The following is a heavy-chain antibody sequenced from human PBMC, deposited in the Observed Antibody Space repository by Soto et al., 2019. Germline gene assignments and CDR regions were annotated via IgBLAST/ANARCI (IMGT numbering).Heavy chain of an antibody. J-gene: IGHJ4*02. CDR1: GYTFASYG. V-gene: IGHV1-3*01. CDR2: INAGNGNT. D-gene: IGHD3-3*01. Sequence: ASVKVSCKASGYTFASYGILWVRQAPGQRLEWMGWINAGNGNTKYSQKFQGRVTITRDTSATTAYMELSSLRSEDTAVYYCARDGASFYGGAKLRGGVDYGSRGTPVTVSS. CDR3: ARDGASFYGGAKLRGGVDY.